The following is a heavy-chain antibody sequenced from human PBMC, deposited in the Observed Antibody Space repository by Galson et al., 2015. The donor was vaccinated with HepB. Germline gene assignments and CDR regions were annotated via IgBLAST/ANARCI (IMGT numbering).Heavy chain of an antibody. CDR1: GFTFSSYA. J-gene: IGHJ4*02. V-gene: IGHV3-30*04. Sequence: SLRLSCAASGFTFSSYAMHWVRQAPGKGLEWVAVISYDGSNKYYADSVKGRFTISRDNSKNTLYLQMNSLRAEDTAVYYCARAITMIVVVPDYWGQGTLVTVSS. CDR3: ARAITMIVVVPDY. CDR2: ISYDGSNK. D-gene: IGHD3-22*01.